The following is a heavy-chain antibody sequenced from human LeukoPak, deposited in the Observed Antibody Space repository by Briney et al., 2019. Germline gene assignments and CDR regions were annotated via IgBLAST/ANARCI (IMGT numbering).Heavy chain of an antibody. CDR1: GFTFDDYA. Sequence: GGSLRLSCAASGFTFDDYAMHWVRQAPGKGLEWVSGISWNSGSMGYADSVKGRFTISRDNAKNSVYLQMNSLRAEDTALYYCAKDYGSGSSIHFDYWGQGTLVTVSS. CDR2: ISWNSGSM. CDR3: AKDYGSGSSIHFDY. J-gene: IGHJ4*02. D-gene: IGHD3-10*01. V-gene: IGHV3-9*01.